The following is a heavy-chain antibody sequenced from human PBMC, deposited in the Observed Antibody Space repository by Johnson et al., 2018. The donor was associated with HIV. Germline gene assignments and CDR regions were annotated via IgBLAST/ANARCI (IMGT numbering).Heavy chain of an antibody. CDR3: ARGPIADDAFDI. J-gene: IGHJ3*02. V-gene: IGHV3-30*02. Sequence: QVQLVESGGGVVQPGGSLRLSCAASGFTFSNYAMHWVRQAPGKGLEWVAFIRYDGSNKYYADSVKGRFTISRDNSKNTLYLQMKSLRAEDTAVYFCARGPIADDAFDIWGQGTMVTVSS. CDR1: GFTFSNYA. D-gene: IGHD3-16*02. CDR2: IRYDGSNK.